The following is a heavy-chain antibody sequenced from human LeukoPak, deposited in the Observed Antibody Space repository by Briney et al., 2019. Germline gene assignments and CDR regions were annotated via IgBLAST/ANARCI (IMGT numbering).Heavy chain of an antibody. CDR2: INPGDSTT. CDR1: GYTFTGYY. Sequence: ASVKVSCKASGYTFTGYYMHWVRQAPGQGLEWMGIINPGDSTTKYSPSFQGQVTISADKSISTAYLQWSSLKASDTAMYYCARNAQQQNWFDPWGQGTLVTVSS. CDR3: ARNAQQQNWFDP. V-gene: IGHV5-51*01. D-gene: IGHD2-2*01. J-gene: IGHJ5*02.